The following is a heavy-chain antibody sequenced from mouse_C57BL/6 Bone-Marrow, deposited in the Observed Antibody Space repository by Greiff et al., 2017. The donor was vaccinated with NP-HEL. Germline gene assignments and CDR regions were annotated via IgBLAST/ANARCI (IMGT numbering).Heavy chain of an antibody. CDR1: GYTFTSYW. CDR2: IDPSDSYT. CDR3: ARGHYYGSPYFDV. D-gene: IGHD1-1*01. Sequence: QVQLQQPGAELVKPGASVKLSCKASGYTFTSYWMQWVKQRPGQGLEWIGEIDPSDSYTNYNQKFKGKATLTVDTSSSTAYMQLSSLTSEDSAVYYCARGHYYGSPYFDVWGTGTTVTVSS. V-gene: IGHV1-50*01. J-gene: IGHJ1*03.